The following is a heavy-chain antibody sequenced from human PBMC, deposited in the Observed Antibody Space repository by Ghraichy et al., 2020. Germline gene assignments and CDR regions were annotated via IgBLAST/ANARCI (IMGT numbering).Heavy chain of an antibody. Sequence: GGSLRLSCAASGFTFSSYSMHWVRQAPGKGLEWVSSISSSAIYIYYADSVKGRFTISRDNAKNSLYLQMNSLRAEDTAVYYCARDSAYCGGDCYYYGMDVWGQGTTVTVSS. D-gene: IGHD2-21*01. CDR2: ISSSAIYI. V-gene: IGHV3-21*01. J-gene: IGHJ6*02. CDR3: ARDSAYCGGDCYYYGMDV. CDR1: GFTFSSYS.